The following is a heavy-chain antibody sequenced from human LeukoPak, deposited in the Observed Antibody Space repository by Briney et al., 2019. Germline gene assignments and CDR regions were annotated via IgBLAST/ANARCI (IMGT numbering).Heavy chain of an antibody. CDR3: ARVDGATWDYYYYMDV. J-gene: IGHJ6*03. CDR2: ISAYNGNT. D-gene: IGHD1-26*01. V-gene: IGHV1-18*01. CDR1: GYTFTSYG. Sequence: ASVKVSCKASGYTFTSYGISWVRPAPGQGLEWMGWISAYNGNTNYAQKLQGRVTMTTDTSTSTAYMELRSLRSDDTAVYYCARVDGATWDYYYYMDVWGKGTTVTVSS.